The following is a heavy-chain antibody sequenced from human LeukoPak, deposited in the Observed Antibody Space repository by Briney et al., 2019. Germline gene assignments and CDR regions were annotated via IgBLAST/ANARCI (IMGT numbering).Heavy chain of an antibody. J-gene: IGHJ4*02. CDR2: IKQDGSEQ. CDR3: ARASSGYIDY. D-gene: IGHD3-22*01. CDR1: GFTFSNYW. Sequence: GGSLRLSCAASGFTFSNYWMNWVRQAPGKGLEWVANIKQDGSEQSYVDSVKGRFTISRDNAKNSLYLQMNSLRAEDTAVYYCARASSGYIDYWGQGTLVTVSS. V-gene: IGHV3-7*01.